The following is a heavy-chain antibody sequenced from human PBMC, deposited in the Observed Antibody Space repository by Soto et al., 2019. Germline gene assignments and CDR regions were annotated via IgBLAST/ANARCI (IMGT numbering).Heavy chain of an antibody. V-gene: IGHV4-4*02. CDR1: GGSICSSNW. Sequence: PSETLSLTCAVSGGSICSSNWWSWVRQPPGKGLEWIGEIYHSGSTNYNPSLKSRVTISVDKSKNQFSLKLSSVTAADTAVYYCARERQWLVQGSYYYYYGMDVWGQGTTVTVS. CDR3: ARERQWLVQGSYYYYYGMDV. CDR2: IYHSGST. J-gene: IGHJ6*02. D-gene: IGHD6-19*01.